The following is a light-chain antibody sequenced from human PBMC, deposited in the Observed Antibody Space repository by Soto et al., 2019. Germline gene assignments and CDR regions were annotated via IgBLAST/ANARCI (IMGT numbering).Light chain of an antibody. CDR2: DAS. CDR1: QSISSW. CDR3: QQYNSYSWT. Sequence: DIQMTQSPSTLSASVGDRATITCRASQSISSWLAWYQQKPGIAPKLLIYDASSLASGVPSRFSGSGSGTEFTLIISSLQPDDVATYYYQQYNSYSWTFGQGTKVDIK. J-gene: IGKJ1*01. V-gene: IGKV1-5*01.